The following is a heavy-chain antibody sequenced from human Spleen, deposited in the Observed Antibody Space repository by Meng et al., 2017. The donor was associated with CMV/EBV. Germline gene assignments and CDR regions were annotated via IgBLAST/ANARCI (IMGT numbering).Heavy chain of an antibody. J-gene: IGHJ4*02. Sequence: QVRLEGAGAGVMGPYMTLPRTFTGSGGSISRGSYYWGWIRQPAGKGLEWSGRIYTSGSTNYNPYLKSRVTISVDTSKNQFSLKLSSVTAADTAVYYCARAGYDFWSDPLSFDYWGQGTLVTVSS. D-gene: IGHD3-3*01. CDR1: GGSISRGSYY. CDR3: ARAGYDFWSDPLSFDY. CDR2: IYTSGST. V-gene: IGHV4-61*02.